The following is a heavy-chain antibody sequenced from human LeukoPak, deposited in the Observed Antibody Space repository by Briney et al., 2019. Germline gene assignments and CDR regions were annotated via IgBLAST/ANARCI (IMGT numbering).Heavy chain of an antibody. Sequence: EASVKVSCKVSGYTLTELSMHWVRQAPGQGLEWMGWINPNSGGTNYAQKFQGRVTMTRDTSISTAYMELSRLRSDDTAVYYCARVMWFGELPAGNAFDIWGQGTMVTVSS. CDR2: INPNSGGT. CDR1: GYTLTELS. J-gene: IGHJ3*02. CDR3: ARVMWFGELPAGNAFDI. D-gene: IGHD3-10*01. V-gene: IGHV1-2*02.